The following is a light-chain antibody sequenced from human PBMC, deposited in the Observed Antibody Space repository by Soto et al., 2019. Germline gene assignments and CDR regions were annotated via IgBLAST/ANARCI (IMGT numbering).Light chain of an antibody. Sequence: HPASVSGSPGQSITISCTGTSSDIGNFRLVSWYQQHPGKVPKVVMFEVSKRPSWVSNRLSGSGSGKTASLTISGLQTEDEADYYCCSYADNNTYVFGSGTKVTVL. CDR2: EVS. CDR1: SSDIGNFRL. CDR3: CSYADNNTYV. V-gene: IGLV2-23*02. J-gene: IGLJ1*01.